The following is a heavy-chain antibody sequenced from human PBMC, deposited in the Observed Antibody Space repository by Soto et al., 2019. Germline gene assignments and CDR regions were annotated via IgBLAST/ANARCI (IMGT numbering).Heavy chain of an antibody. CDR2: ISGSGGST. Sequence: GGSLRLSCAASGFTFSSYAMSWVRQAPGKGLEWVSAISGSGGSTYYADSVKGRFTISRDNSKNTLYLQMNSLRAEDTAVYYCARDRDSSGYRDPGFDYWGQGTLVTVSS. CDR1: GFTFSSYA. CDR3: ARDRDSSGYRDPGFDY. V-gene: IGHV3-23*01. D-gene: IGHD3-22*01. J-gene: IGHJ4*02.